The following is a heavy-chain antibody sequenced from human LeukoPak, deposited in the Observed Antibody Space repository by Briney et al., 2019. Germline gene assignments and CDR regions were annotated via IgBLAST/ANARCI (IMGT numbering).Heavy chain of an antibody. CDR3: ARDRRYFDWLLADF. D-gene: IGHD3-9*01. CDR2: ISAYNGNT. V-gene: IGHV1-18*04. Sequence: ASVKVSCKASGYTFTSYGISWVRQAPGQGLEWMGWISAYNGNTNYAQKLQGRVTMTTDTSTSTAYMELRSLRSDDTAVYYCARDRRYFDWLLADFWGQGTLVTVSS. J-gene: IGHJ4*02. CDR1: GYTFTSYG.